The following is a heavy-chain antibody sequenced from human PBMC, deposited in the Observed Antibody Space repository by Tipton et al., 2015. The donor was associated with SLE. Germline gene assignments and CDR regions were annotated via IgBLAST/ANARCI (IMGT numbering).Heavy chain of an antibody. V-gene: IGHV4-59*01. CDR2: IYSSATT. CDR1: GDSIRHIY. Sequence: TLSLTCTVSGDSIRHIYWSWIRQPPGKGLEWIGYIYSSATTNYQYNPSLRSRVTISVDTSKNQLSLRLNSVTAADTAVYYCVVCSPSSCSYFDYWGQGRLVTVSS. CDR3: VVCSPSSCSYFDY. D-gene: IGHD2-2*01. J-gene: IGHJ4*02.